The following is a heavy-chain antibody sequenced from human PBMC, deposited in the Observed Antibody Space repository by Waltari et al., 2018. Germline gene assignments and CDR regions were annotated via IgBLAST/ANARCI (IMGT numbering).Heavy chain of an antibody. J-gene: IGHJ3*02. CDR1: GGPFSSYA. CDR3: ASRVGATRNDAFDI. Sequence: QVQLVQSGAEVKKPGSSVKVSCKASGGPFSSYAISWVRQAPGQGLEWMGGVSPIFGTANYAQKFQGRVTITADKSTSTAYMELSSLRSEDTAVYYCASRVGATRNDAFDIWGQGTMVTVSS. D-gene: IGHD1-26*01. V-gene: IGHV1-69*14. CDR2: VSPIFGTA.